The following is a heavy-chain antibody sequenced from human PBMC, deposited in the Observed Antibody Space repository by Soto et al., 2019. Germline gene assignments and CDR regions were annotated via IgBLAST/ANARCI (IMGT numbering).Heavy chain of an antibody. J-gene: IGHJ6*02. D-gene: IGHD2-21*02. Sequence: SQTLSLTCTVSGGSISTLHYHRTCIRQPPGKGLEWIGYIHYSGSISSNPSLQSRVTMSVDTSNTLFSLKLSPVTAADSAVYFCAREDDGGDRDYYGLDVWGQGTTVTVSS. CDR3: AREDDGGDRDYYGLDV. CDR1: GGSISTLHYH. V-gene: IGHV4-30-4*01. CDR2: IHYSGSI.